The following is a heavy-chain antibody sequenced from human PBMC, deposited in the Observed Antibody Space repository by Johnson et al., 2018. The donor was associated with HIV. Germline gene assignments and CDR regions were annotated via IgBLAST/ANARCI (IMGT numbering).Heavy chain of an antibody. D-gene: IGHD1-26*01. Sequence: HVQLVESGGGVVQPGRSLRLSCAASGFTFSSYAMHWVRQAPGKGLEWVAVISYDGSNKYYADSVKGRFTISRDNSKNTLYLQMNSLRAEDTAVYYCARYGISFVGATTVKWPFDIWGQGTMVTVSS. CDR1: GFTFSSYA. J-gene: IGHJ3*02. CDR2: ISYDGSNK. V-gene: IGHV3-30-3*01. CDR3: ARYGISFVGATTVKWPFDI.